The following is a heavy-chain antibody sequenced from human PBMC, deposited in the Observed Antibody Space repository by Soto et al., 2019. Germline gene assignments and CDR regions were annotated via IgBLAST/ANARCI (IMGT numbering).Heavy chain of an antibody. CDR2: IIPIFGTA. V-gene: IGHV1-69*01. CDR1: AGTFSSYA. CDR3: AKARLVLTAIYYYYGMDV. J-gene: IGHJ6*02. D-gene: IGHD2-21*02. Sequence: QVQLVQSGAEVKKPGSSVKVSCKASAGTFSSYAISWVRQAPGQGLEWMGGIIPIFGTANYAQKFQGRVTISADESSSTAYMELSSLRSEDTAVYYCAKARLVLTAIYYYYGMDVWGQRTTVTVSS.